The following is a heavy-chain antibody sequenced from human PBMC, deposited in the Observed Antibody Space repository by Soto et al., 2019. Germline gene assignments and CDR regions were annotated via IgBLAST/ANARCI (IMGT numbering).Heavy chain of an antibody. J-gene: IGHJ6*02. D-gene: IGHD3-3*01. CDR3: ARNQGSITIIGVVSSGYYVKDV. CDR2: INPNSGGT. Sequence: AAVKCSCKDSGYTFTGYYMHWVRQAPVQVLECIGWINPNSGGTNYAQNFQGWVTMTRDTSIRKVYMELSRLRSDDTAVYYCARNQGSITIIGVVSSGYYVKDVWGQGTTDNDSS. V-gene: IGHV1-2*04. CDR1: GYTFTGYY.